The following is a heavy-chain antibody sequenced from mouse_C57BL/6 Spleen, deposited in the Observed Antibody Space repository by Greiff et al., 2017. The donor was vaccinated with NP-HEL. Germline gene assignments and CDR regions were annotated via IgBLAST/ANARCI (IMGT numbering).Heavy chain of an antibody. J-gene: IGHJ4*01. CDR2: INPSNGGT. D-gene: IGHD1-1*01. Sequence: VQLQQPGTELVKPGASVKLSCKASGYTFTSYWMHWVKQRPGQGLEWIGNINPSNGGTNYNEKFKSKATLTVDKSSSTAYMQLSSLTSEDSAVYYCARGDYYYGSTYYYAMDYWGQGTSVTVAS. V-gene: IGHV1-53*01. CDR1: GYTFTSYW. CDR3: ARGDYYYGSTYYYAMDY.